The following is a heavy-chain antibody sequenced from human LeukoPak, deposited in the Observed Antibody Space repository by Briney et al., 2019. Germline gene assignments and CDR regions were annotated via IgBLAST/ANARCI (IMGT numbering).Heavy chain of an antibody. V-gene: IGHV4-34*01. CDR2: TNHSGST. CDR3: ARLEYCGGDCYPAPFYY. Sequence: SETLSLTCAVYGGSFSGYYWSWLRQPPGKGLEWIGDTNHSGSTNYNPSLKRRVTISVDTSKNQFFLKLSSVTAADTAVYYCARLEYCGGDCYPAPFYYWGQGTLVTVAS. D-gene: IGHD2-21*02. CDR1: GGSFSGYY. J-gene: IGHJ4*02.